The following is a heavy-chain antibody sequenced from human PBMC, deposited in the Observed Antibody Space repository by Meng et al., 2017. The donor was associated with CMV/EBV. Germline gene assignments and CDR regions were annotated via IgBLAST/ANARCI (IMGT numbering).Heavy chain of an antibody. CDR3: AKHKAVTTLEFYFDS. CDR2: ITATSGRT. J-gene: IGHJ4*02. Sequence: LGFTVSSYVLSWVRQAPGKGLEWVSTITATSGRTYYADSVKGRFTVSRDNSKSTLYLQMISLRAEDTAVYYCAKHKAVTTLEFYFDSWGQGTLVTVSS. CDR1: GFTVSSYV. V-gene: IGHV3-23*01. D-gene: IGHD2/OR15-2a*01.